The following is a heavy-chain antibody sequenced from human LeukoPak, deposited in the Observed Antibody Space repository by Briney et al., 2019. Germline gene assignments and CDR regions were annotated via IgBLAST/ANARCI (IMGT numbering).Heavy chain of an antibody. CDR3: ATTDVTLYYYYGMDV. CDR2: FDPGDGET. V-gene: IGHV1-24*01. Sequence: ASVKVSFKVSGYTLTELSMHWVRQAPGKGLEWMGGFDPGDGETIYTQKFQGRVIMTEDTSTDTAYMELSSLRSEDTAVYYCATTDVTLYYYYGMDVWGKGTTVTVSS. D-gene: IGHD3-10*02. J-gene: IGHJ6*04. CDR1: GYTLTELS.